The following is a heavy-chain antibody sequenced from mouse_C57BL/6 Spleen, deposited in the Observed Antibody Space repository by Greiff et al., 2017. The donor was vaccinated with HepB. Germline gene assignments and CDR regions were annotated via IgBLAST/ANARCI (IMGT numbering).Heavy chain of an antibody. V-gene: IGHV1-82*01. CDR3: ATITPDCDY. Sequence: VQLQQSGPELVKPGASVKISCKASGYAFSSSWMNWVKQRPGKGLEWIGRIYPGDGDTNYNGKFKGKATLTADKSSSTAYMQLSSLTSEDSAVYFYATITPDCDYWGQGTTLTVAS. CDR2: IYPGDGDT. CDR1: GYAFSSSW. J-gene: IGHJ2*01. D-gene: IGHD1-1*01.